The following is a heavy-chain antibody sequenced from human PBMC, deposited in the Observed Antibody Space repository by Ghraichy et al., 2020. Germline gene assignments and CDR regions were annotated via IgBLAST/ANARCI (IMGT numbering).Heavy chain of an antibody. V-gene: IGHV3-74*01. D-gene: IGHD3-10*01. CDR2: INSDGSSI. J-gene: IGHJ6*02. CDR3: AKDRRFSTSRGKVYYYYGLDV. Sequence: GGSLRLSCAASGFTFRSYWMHWVRQVPGKGPVWVSRINSDGSSITYADSVRGRFTISRDNAKNTVYLQMNSLRADDTAVYYCAKDRRFSTSRGKVYYYYGLDVWGQGTTVTVYS. CDR1: GFTFRSYW.